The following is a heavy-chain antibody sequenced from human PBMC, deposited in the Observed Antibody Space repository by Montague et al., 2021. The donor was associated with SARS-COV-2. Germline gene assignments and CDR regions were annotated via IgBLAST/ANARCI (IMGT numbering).Heavy chain of an antibody. CDR3: ARGSGWMGNAFDI. CDR1: GGSISSYY. V-gene: IGHV4-59*01. Sequence: SETLSLTCTVSGGSISSYYWSWIRQPPGKGLEWIGYIYYSGSTNYNPSLKSRVTISVDASKNQFSLKLSSVTAADTAVYYCARGSGWMGNAFDIWGQGTMVTVSS. CDR2: IYYSGST. J-gene: IGHJ3*02. D-gene: IGHD6-19*01.